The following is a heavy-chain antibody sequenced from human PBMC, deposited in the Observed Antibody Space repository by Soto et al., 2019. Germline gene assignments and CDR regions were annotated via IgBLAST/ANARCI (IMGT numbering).Heavy chain of an antibody. Sequence: QMQLAQSGPEVKKPGTSVKVSCKTSGFTFTSSAVQWVRQARGQRLEWIGWIVVGTGNTNYAQKFQERVTITRDMSTSTAYMELSSLRSDGTAVYYCVADPNFDNGQYFFDIWGQGTMVTVSS. CDR3: VADPNFDNGQYFFDI. D-gene: IGHD2-8*01. CDR2: IVVGTGNT. J-gene: IGHJ3*02. V-gene: IGHV1-58*01. CDR1: GFTFTSSA.